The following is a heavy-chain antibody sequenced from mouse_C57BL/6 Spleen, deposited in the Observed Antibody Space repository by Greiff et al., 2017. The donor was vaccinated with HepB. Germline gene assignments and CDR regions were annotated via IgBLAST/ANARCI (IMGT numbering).Heavy chain of an antibody. Sequence: EVQLQQSGPGLVKPSQSLSLTCSVTGYSITSGYYWNWIRQFPGNKLEWMGYISYDGSNNYNPSLKNRISITRDTSKNQFFLKLNSVTTEDTATYYCARESYYYGSSYDYFDYWGQGTTLTVSS. CDR1: GYSITSGYY. D-gene: IGHD1-1*01. CDR3: ARESYYYGSSYDYFDY. CDR2: ISYDGSN. J-gene: IGHJ2*01. V-gene: IGHV3-6*01.